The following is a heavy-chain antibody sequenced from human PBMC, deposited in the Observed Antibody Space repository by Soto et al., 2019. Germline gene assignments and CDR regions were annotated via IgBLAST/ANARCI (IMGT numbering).Heavy chain of an antibody. D-gene: IGHD5-12*01. Sequence: QVQLVQSGAEVKKPGASVKVSCKASGYTFTSYGINWVRQATGQGLEWMGWMNTNSDNTGLAQTFQGRVTMTRNTSISTAYMELSSLRSEDTAVYYCAIKRDGYNFDYWGQGTLVTVSS. CDR3: AIKRDGYNFDY. CDR1: GYTFTSYG. J-gene: IGHJ4*02. CDR2: MNTNSDNT. V-gene: IGHV1-8*01.